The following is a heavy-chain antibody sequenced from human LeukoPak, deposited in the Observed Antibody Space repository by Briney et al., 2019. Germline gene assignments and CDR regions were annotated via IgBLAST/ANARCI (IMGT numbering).Heavy chain of an antibody. V-gene: IGHV1-8*01. CDR3: ARDRQLLWFGELVSWFDP. J-gene: IGHJ5*02. D-gene: IGHD3-10*01. CDR1: GYTFTSYD. CDR2: MNPNSGNT. Sequence: ASVKVSCKASGYTFTSYDINWVRQATGQGLEWMGWMNPNSGNTGYAQKFQGRVTMTTDTSTSTAYMELRSLRSDDTAVYYCARDRQLLWFGELVSWFDPWGQGTLVTVSS.